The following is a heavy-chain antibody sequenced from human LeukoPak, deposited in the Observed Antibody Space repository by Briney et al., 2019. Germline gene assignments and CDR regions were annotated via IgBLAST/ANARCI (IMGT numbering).Heavy chain of an antibody. CDR1: GYSISSGYY. CDR2: IYHSGST. CDR3: ARAFYGDYPNDAFDI. D-gene: IGHD4-17*01. V-gene: IGHV4-38-2*02. J-gene: IGHJ3*02. Sequence: SETLSLTCTVSGYSISSGYYWGWIRQPPGKGLEWIGSIYHSGSTYYNPSLKSRVTISVDTSKNQFSLKLSSVTAADTAVYYCARAFYGDYPNDAFDIWGQGTMVTVSS.